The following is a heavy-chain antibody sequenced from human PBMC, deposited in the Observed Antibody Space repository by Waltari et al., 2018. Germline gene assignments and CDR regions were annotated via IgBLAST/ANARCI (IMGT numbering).Heavy chain of an antibody. V-gene: IGHV3-64D*08. CDR3: VKGKEVAGNDS. D-gene: IGHD6-19*01. CDR2: ISSNGGNT. Sequence: QLVESVGGLVQPGGSLRLSCSASGFRFSQSAMQWVRQAPGKGLEYVSTISSNGGNTYYADSVKDRFTISRDNSKNSLYLQMSNLRPEDTALYYCVKGKEVAGNDSWGQGAPVTVSS. J-gene: IGHJ4*02. CDR1: GFRFSQSA.